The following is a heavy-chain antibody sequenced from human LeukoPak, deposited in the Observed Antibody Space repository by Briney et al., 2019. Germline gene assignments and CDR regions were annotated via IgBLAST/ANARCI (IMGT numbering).Heavy chain of an antibody. CDR3: ARGYYGSGSPRAFDI. V-gene: IGHV3-9*01. CDR2: ISWNSGSI. Sequence: TGGSLRLSCAASGFTFDDYAMHWVRQAPGKGLEWVSGISWNSGSIGYADSVRGRFTISRDNAKNSLYLQMNSLRAEDTALYHCARGYYGSGSPRAFDIWGQGTMVTVSS. D-gene: IGHD3-10*01. CDR1: GFTFDDYA. J-gene: IGHJ3*02.